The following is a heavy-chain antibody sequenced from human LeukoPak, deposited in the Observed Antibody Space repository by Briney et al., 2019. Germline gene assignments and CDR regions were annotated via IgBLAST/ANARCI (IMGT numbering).Heavy chain of an antibody. V-gene: IGHV4-59*01. CDR2: IYYSGGT. CDR1: GGSISSYY. J-gene: IGHJ3*02. CDR3: ASSGLGISAFDI. D-gene: IGHD7-27*01. Sequence: SETLSLTCTVSGGSISSYYWSWIRQPPGKGLEWIGYIYYSGGTNYNPSLKSRVTISVDTSKNQFSLKLSSVTAADTAVYYCASSGLGISAFDIWGQGTMVTVSS.